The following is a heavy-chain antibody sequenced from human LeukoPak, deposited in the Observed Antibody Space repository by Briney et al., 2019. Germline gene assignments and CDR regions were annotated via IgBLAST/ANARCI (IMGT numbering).Heavy chain of an antibody. CDR1: GYTFTGYY. D-gene: IGHD6-13*01. Sequence: GASVKVSCKASGYTFTGYYMHWVGQAPGQGLGWMGWINPNSGGTNYAQKFQGWVTMTRDTSISTAYMELSRLRSDDTAVYYCARGGIYSSSCYGFTDPFDIWGQGTMVTVSS. J-gene: IGHJ3*02. V-gene: IGHV1-2*04. CDR3: ARGGIYSSSCYGFTDPFDI. CDR2: INPNSGGT.